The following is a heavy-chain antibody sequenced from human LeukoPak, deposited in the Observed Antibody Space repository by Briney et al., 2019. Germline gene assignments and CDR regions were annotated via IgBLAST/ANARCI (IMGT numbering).Heavy chain of an antibody. Sequence: ASVTVSCKASGYTFTSYYIHWVRQAPGQGLEWMGLINPSAGGTSYAQKFQDRVTMTRDMSTSTVYMELSSLRSEDTAVYYCAGYYKQRSPLFVWGQGTLVTVSS. D-gene: IGHD3-10*01. CDR3: AGYYKQRSPLFV. V-gene: IGHV1-46*01. J-gene: IGHJ4*02. CDR1: GYTFTSYY. CDR2: INPSAGGT.